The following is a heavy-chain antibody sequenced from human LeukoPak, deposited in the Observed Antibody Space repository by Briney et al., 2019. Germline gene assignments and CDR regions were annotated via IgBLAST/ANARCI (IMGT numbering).Heavy chain of an antibody. CDR2: IYADKGNT. CDR1: GYTFTNYA. Sequence: WASVKVSCKASGYTFTNYAMHWVRQAPGQRLEWMGWIYADKGNTKYSQKFQGRVTITRDTSASTAYMELSSLRSEDTAVYYCARAIYCSSTSCYYLPYYYGMDVWGKGTTVTVSS. V-gene: IGHV1-3*01. CDR3: ARAIYCSSTSCYYLPYYYGMDV. D-gene: IGHD2-2*01. J-gene: IGHJ6*04.